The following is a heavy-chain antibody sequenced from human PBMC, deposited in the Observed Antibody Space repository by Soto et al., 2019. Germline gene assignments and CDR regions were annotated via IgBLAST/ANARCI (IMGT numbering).Heavy chain of an antibody. CDR1: GGIFSTYA. CDR2: IIPLFGTP. D-gene: IGHD3-10*01. CDR3: ARDRDDYCSGNYYNRIDF. J-gene: IGHJ4*02. V-gene: IGHV1-69*01. Sequence: QVQLVQSGAEVEKPGSSVKVSCNASGGIFSTYAISWLRQAPGQGLEWMGGIIPLFGTPNYAQTFQGGVTITADESTSTAYMELSRLRSEDAAVYYCARDRDDYCSGNYYNRIDFWGPGTLVTVSS.